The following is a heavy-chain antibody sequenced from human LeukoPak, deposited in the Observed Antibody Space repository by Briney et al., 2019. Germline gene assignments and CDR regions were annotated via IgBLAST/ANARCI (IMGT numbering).Heavy chain of an antibody. J-gene: IGHJ5*02. D-gene: IGHD3-9*01. CDR1: GGSFSGYY. V-gene: IGHV4-34*01. Sequence: SETLSLTCAVDGGSFSGYYWSWIRQPPGKGLEWIGEINHSGSTNYNPSLKSRVTISVDTSKNQFSLKLSSVTAADTAVYYYAGTVPYYDILTGYSPYWFDPWGQGTLVTVSS. CDR2: INHSGST. CDR3: AGTVPYYDILTGYSPYWFDP.